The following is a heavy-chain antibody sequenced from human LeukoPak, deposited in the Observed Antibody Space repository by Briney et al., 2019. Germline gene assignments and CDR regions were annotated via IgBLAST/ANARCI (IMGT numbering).Heavy chain of an antibody. CDR3: AREEINCGDDCFYY. CDR2: IDTSGSSI. J-gene: IGHJ4*02. CDR1: GFTFSSFE. V-gene: IGHV3-48*03. Sequence: GGSLRLSCAASGFTFSSFEMNWVRQAPGKGLEWVSYIDTSGSSIYYADSVKGRFTTSRDNAKNSLYLQMNSLRVEDTAVYFCAREEINCGDDCFYYWGQGALVTVSS. D-gene: IGHD2-21*01.